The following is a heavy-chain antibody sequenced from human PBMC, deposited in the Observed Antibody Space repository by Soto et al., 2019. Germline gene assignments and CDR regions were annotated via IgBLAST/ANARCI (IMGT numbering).Heavy chain of an antibody. CDR1: GFTFSSYA. V-gene: IGHV3-23*01. Sequence: SLRLSCAASGFTFSSYAMSWVRQAPGKGLEWVSAISGSGGSTYYADSVKGRFTISRDNSKNTLYLQMNSLRAEDTAVYYCAKDRRSSGWSSLNYFDYWGQGTLVTVSS. D-gene: IGHD6-19*01. J-gene: IGHJ4*02. CDR3: AKDRRSSGWSSLNYFDY. CDR2: ISGSGGST.